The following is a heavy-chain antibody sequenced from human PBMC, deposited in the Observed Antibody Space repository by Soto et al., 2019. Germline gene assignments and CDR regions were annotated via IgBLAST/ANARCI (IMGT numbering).Heavy chain of an antibody. CDR1: GGSISSYY. CDR2: IYYSGST. CDR3: AMPDGRLRDSSSWYYFDY. D-gene: IGHD6-13*01. Sequence: SETLSLTCPVSGGSISSYYWSWIRQPPGKGLEWIGYIYYSGSTNYNPSLKSRVTISVDTSKNQFSLKLSSVTAADTAVYYCAMPDGRLRDSSSWYYFDYWGQGTLVTVSS. J-gene: IGHJ4*02. V-gene: IGHV4-59*08.